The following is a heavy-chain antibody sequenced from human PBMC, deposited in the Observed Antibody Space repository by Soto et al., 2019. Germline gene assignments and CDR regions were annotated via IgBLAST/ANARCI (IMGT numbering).Heavy chain of an antibody. D-gene: IGHD3-3*01. CDR2: FDPEDGET. CDR3: AREREDYDFWSGHHARRYGMDV. V-gene: IGHV1-24*01. J-gene: IGHJ6*02. CDR1: GYTLTELS. Sequence: ASVKVSCKVSGYTLTELSMHWVRQAPGKGLERMGGFDPEDGETIYAQKFQGRVTMTEDTSTDTAYMELSSLRSEDTAVYYCAREREDYDFWSGHHARRYGMDVWGQGTTVTVSS.